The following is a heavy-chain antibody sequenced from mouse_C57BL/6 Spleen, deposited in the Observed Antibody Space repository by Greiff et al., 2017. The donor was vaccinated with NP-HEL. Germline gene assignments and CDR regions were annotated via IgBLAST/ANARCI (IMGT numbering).Heavy chain of an antibody. J-gene: IGHJ1*03. CDR1: GYTFTSYW. Sequence: QVQLQQPGAELVKPGASVKMSCKASGYTFTSYWITWVKQRPGQGLEWIGDIYPGSGSTNYNEKFKSKAALTVDTSSSTAYMQLSSLTSEDSAVYYCARSDNYGWYFDVWGTGTTVTVSS. D-gene: IGHD1-1*01. V-gene: IGHV1-55*01. CDR3: ARSDNYGWYFDV. CDR2: IYPGSGST.